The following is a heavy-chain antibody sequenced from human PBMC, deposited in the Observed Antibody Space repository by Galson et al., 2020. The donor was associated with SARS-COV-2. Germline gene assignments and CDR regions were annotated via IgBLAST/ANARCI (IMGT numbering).Heavy chain of an antibody. D-gene: IGHD3-22*01. V-gene: IGHV3-23*01. CDR3: AKGADYYDSRDFDD. J-gene: IGHJ4*01. Sequence: TGGSLRLSCAASGFTYSSYAMSWVRQAPGKGLEWVSAISGSGGSTYYADSVTGRFTISRDNSKNTLYLQMNSLRAEDTAVYYCAKGADYYDSRDFDDWGHGTLVTGSS. CDR2: ISGSGGST. CDR1: GFTYSSYA.